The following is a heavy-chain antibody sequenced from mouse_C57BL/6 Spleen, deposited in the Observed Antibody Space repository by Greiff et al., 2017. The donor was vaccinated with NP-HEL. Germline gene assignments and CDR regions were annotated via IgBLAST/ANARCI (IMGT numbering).Heavy chain of an antibody. Sequence: EVQVVESGGGLVKPGGSLKLSCAASGFTFSSYAMSWVRQTPEKRLEWVATISDGGSYTYYPDNVKGRFTISRDNAKNNLYLQMSHLKSEDTAMYYCARGEGYGNYAFDYWGQGTTLTVAS. CDR3: ARGEGYGNYAFDY. V-gene: IGHV5-4*01. D-gene: IGHD2-10*02. J-gene: IGHJ2*01. CDR2: ISDGGSYT. CDR1: GFTFSSYA.